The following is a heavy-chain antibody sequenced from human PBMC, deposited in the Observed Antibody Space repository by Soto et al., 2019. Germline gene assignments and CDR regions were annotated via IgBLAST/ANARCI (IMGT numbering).Heavy chain of an antibody. J-gene: IGHJ4*02. CDR1: GYSFTSYW. CDR3: ARHHSESGRPPD. D-gene: IGHD1-26*01. Sequence: PGELMKICCKGSGYSFTSYWISWVRQMPGKGLEWMGRIDPSDSYTNYSPSFQGHVTISADKSISTAYLQWSSLKASDTAMYYCARHHSESGRPPDWGQGTLVTVP. V-gene: IGHV5-10-1*01. CDR2: IDPSDSYT.